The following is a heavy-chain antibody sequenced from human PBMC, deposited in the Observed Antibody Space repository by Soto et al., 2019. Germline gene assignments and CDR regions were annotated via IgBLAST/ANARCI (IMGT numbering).Heavy chain of an antibody. CDR1: GFTFSSYR. J-gene: IGHJ4*02. CDR3: ARDQSSSWLSGDY. V-gene: IGHV3-48*01. CDR2: ISSSSII. Sequence: EVQLVESGGGLVQPGGSLRLSCAASGFTFSSYRMNWVRQAPGKGLEWVSYISSSSIIHYADSVKGRFTISRDNAKNSLYLQMNSLRAEDTAVYYCARDQSSSWLSGDYWGQGTLVTVSS. D-gene: IGHD6-13*01.